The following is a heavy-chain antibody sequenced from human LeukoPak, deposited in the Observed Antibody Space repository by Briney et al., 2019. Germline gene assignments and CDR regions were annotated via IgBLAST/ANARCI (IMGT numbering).Heavy chain of an antibody. J-gene: IGHJ4*02. CDR2: INAGNGNT. Sequence: ASVMVSCKAAGHNISTYGIYGVRQAPGQRLEWMGWINAGNGNTRYSQKFQGRVTITRDTSASTAYMELSSLTSEDTAVYYCARSNDGDYWGQGTLVTVSS. CDR3: ARSNDGDY. D-gene: IGHD5-24*01. CDR1: GHNISTYG. V-gene: IGHV1-3*01.